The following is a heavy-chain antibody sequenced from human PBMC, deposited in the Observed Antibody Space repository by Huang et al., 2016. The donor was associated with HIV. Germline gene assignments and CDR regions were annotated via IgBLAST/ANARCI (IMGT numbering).Heavy chain of an antibody. CDR2: IYYSGST. V-gene: IGHV4-39*01. Sequence: QLQLQESGPGLVKPSETLSLTCTVSGGSFRSDNYYWGWIRQPPGKGLEWIGNIYYSGSTYYNPSRKRRGTITVDTSKNQFSLKMRSVTAADTAVYYCARLPGSITMIRGVITDPYWGQGTLVTVSS. CDR3: ARLPGSITMIRGVITDPY. CDR1: GGSFRSDNYY. D-gene: IGHD3-10*01. J-gene: IGHJ4*02.